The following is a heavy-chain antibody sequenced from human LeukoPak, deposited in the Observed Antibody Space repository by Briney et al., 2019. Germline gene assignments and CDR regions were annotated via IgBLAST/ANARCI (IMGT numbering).Heavy chain of an antibody. CDR2: INSRSTTI. V-gene: IGHV3-48*02. J-gene: IGHJ5*02. CDR1: GFGFSDES. D-gene: IGHD3-10*01. Sequence: GGALRLSCAASGFGFSDESMNWVRQAPGEGLEWISYINSRSTTIYYADSVKGRFTSSRDNAKNSLYLQMNSLRDEDTAVYFCAKAGAYGAFNTWGQGTLVTVSS. CDR3: AKAGAYGAFNT.